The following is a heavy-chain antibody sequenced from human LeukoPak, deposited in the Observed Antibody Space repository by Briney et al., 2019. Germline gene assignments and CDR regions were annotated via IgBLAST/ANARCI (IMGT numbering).Heavy chain of an antibody. J-gene: IGHJ3*02. CDR1: GFTFSNAW. Sequence: GGALRLSCAASGFTFSNAWMNWVRQAAGKGLEWVGRVKSRIDGGAGTTDYAATVKGRFTISRDDSRNTLSLQMNSLKTEDTAVYYCTTSGNPSLIAIWGRATMVTVSS. CDR3: TTSGNPSLIAI. CDR2: VKSRIDGGAGTT. V-gene: IGHV3-15*07. D-gene: IGHD1-26*01.